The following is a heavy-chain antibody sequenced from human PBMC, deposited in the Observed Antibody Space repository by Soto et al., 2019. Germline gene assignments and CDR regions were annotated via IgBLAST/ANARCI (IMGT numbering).Heavy chain of an antibody. V-gene: IGHV1-3*01. Sequence: ASVKVSCKASGYTFTNYAMHWVRQAPGQRLEWMGWINAGNGNTKYSQKFQGRVTITRDTSASTAYMELSSLRSEDTAVYYCERDPSYYGMDVWGQGTTVTVSS. CDR1: GYTFTNYA. CDR3: ERDPSYYGMDV. J-gene: IGHJ6*02. CDR2: INAGNGNT.